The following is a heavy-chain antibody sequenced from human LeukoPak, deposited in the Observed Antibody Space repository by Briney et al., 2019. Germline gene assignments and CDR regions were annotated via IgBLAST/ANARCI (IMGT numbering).Heavy chain of an antibody. V-gene: IGHV4-4*07. Sequence: SETLSLTCTVSGGSISSYYWSWIRQPAGKGLEWIGRIYTSGSTNYNPSLKSRVTMSVDTSKNQFSLKLSSVTPADTAVYYCAREVGESSGSYYLGAFDIWGQGTMVTVSS. D-gene: IGHD3-10*01. CDR1: GGSISSYY. CDR2: IYTSGST. CDR3: AREVGESSGSYYLGAFDI. J-gene: IGHJ3*02.